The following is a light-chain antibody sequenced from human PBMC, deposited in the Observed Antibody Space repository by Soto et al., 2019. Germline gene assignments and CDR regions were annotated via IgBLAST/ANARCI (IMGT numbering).Light chain of an antibody. CDR2: WAS. Sequence: DIVMTQSPDSLTVSLGERATINCKSSQSILSSSNNKNYLVWYQQKPGQPPKVLINWASTRESGVPDRFSGSGSGADFTLTISSLQAEDVAVYYCQQYNNWPSFGQGTKVEIK. J-gene: IGKJ1*01. CDR3: QQYNNWPS. CDR1: QSILSSSNNKNY. V-gene: IGKV4-1*01.